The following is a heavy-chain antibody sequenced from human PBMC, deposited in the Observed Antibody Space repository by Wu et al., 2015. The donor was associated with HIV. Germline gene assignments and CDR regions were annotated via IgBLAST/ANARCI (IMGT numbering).Heavy chain of an antibody. J-gene: IGHJ4*02. CDR2: ISAYNGNT. D-gene: IGHD3-10*01. CDR1: GYTFTSYG. V-gene: IGHV1-18*01. Sequence: QVQLVQSGAEVKKPGASVKVSCKASGYTFTSYGISWVRQAPGQGLEWMGWISAYNGNTNYAQKLQGRVTMTTDTSTSTAYMELRSLRSDDTAVYYCATTPPPTYYYGSGSYYRDWGQGTLVTVSS. CDR3: ATTPPPTYYYGSGSYYRD.